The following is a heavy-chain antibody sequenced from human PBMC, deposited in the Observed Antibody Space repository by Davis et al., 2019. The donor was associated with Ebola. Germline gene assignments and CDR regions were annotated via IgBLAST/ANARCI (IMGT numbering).Heavy chain of an antibody. Sequence: PSETLSLTCTVSGVSISRHYWSWIRQPPGKRLEWIGSIYYTGNAYYNSSLASRATISADTSKNQFSLKLTSVTAADPAMYYCSERGSSVWGQGTLVTVSS. CDR1: GVSISRHY. CDR2: IYYTGNA. J-gene: IGHJ4*02. V-gene: IGHV4-59*03. CDR3: SERGSSV. D-gene: IGHD3-10*01.